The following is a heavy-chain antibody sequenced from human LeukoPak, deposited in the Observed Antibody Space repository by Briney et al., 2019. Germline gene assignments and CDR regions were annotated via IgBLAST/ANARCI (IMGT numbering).Heavy chain of an antibody. CDR3: ARDLYSSSWLNYFDY. Sequence: SETLSLTCTVSGGSISSYYWSWIRQPPGKGLEWIGYIYYSGSTNYNPSLKSRVTISVDTSKNQVSLKLSSVTAADTAVYYCARDLYSSSWLNYFDYWGQGTLVTVSS. D-gene: IGHD6-13*01. CDR1: GGSISSYY. J-gene: IGHJ4*02. V-gene: IGHV4-59*01. CDR2: IYYSGST.